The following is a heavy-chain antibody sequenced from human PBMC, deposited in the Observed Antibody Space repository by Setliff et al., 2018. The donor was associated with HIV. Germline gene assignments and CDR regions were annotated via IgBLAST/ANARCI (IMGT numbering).Heavy chain of an antibody. CDR1: GYTFTDNY. J-gene: IGHJ4*02. D-gene: IGHD3-22*01. Sequence: ASVKVSCKASGYTFTDNYIHWVRQAPGQGLEWMAWINSASGGTNYAQNFQGRVTVTRDTSINTVYLEVNGLKSDDTAVYYCAKIQNPQGYYYDSSGYYPHPGSPDYWGQGTLVTVSS. V-gene: IGHV1-2*02. CDR3: AKIQNPQGYYYDSSGYYPHPGSPDY. CDR2: INSASGGT.